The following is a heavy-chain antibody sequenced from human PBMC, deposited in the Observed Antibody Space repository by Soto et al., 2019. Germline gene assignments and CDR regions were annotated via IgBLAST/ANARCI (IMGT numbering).Heavy chain of an antibody. V-gene: IGHV3-9*01. Sequence: EVQLVESGGGLVQPGRSLRLSCAASGFTFGDYAMHWVRQAPGKGLEWVSSISWNSDNIYYADSVKGRFTISRDNDKNSLFLRMNSLRAVYTALYYCAKDADILGLIPYYLAYWGQGNPVTVSS. J-gene: IGHJ4*02. CDR3: AKDADILGLIPYYLAY. CDR2: ISWNSDNI. D-gene: IGHD3-16*02. CDR1: GFTFGDYA.